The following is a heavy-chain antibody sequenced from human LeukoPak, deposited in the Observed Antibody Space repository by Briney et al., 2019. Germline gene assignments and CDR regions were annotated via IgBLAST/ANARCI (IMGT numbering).Heavy chain of an antibody. J-gene: IGHJ6*03. Sequence: GGSLRLSCAASGFTFSSYAMSWVRQAPGKGLEWVSAISGSGGSTYYADSVKGRFTISRDNSKNTLYLQMNSLRAEDTAVYYCEKDRPPLYGDYGYYYYYYMDVWGKGTTVTVSS. CDR1: GFTFSSYA. CDR3: EKDRPPLYGDYGYYYYYYMDV. V-gene: IGHV3-23*01. CDR2: ISGSGGST. D-gene: IGHD4-17*01.